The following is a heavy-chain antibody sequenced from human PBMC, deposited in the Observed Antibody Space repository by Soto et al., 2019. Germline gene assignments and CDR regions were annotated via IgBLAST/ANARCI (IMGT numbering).Heavy chain of an antibody. Sequence: LRLSCAASGFTFSSYAMSWVRQAPGKGLEWVSAISGSGGSTYYADSVKDRFTISRDNSKNTLYLQMNSLRAEDTAVYYCAKAGGYCSGGSCHTNLYYGMDVWGQGTTVTVSS. V-gene: IGHV3-23*01. CDR2: ISGSGGST. CDR3: AKAGGYCSGGSCHTNLYYGMDV. J-gene: IGHJ6*02. CDR1: GFTFSSYA. D-gene: IGHD2-15*01.